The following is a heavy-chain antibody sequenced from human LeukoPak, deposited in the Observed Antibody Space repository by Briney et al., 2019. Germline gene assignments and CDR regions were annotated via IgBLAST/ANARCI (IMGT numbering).Heavy chain of an antibody. CDR1: GGSLTSYY. D-gene: IGHD6-6*01. CDR3: ARVVSWEYSSSAGDY. J-gene: IGHJ4*02. Sequence: SETLSLTRTVSGGSLTSYYWSWVRQSPGKGLEWIGSIYSSGESSHNPSLKSRVTISVDTSKNQFSLKLSSVTAADTAVYYCARVVSWEYSSSAGDYWGQGTLVTVSS. V-gene: IGHV4-4*08. CDR2: IYSSGES.